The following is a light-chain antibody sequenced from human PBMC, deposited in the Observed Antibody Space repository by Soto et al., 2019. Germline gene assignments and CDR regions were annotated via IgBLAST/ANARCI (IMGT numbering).Light chain of an antibody. CDR3: HQCDSSPWT. V-gene: IGKV3-15*01. J-gene: IGKJ1*01. Sequence: EIVMTQSPATLSVSPGERVTLSCRASQSVNNNLAWYQQKPGQAPRLLIYGASTRAAGIPASFSGSGSGTDFTLTISRLEPEDFAVFYCHQCDSSPWTFGQGTKVDIK. CDR2: GAS. CDR1: QSVNNN.